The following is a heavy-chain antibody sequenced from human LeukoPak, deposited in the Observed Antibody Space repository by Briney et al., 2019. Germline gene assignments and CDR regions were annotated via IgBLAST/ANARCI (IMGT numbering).Heavy chain of an antibody. Sequence: SVKVSCKASGGTFSSYAISWVRQAPGQGLEWMGGIIPIFGTANYAQKFQGRVTITADESTSTAYMELSSLRSGDTAVYYCARTSYDYVWGSYRLFDYWGQGTLVTVSS. V-gene: IGHV1-69*13. CDR1: GGTFSSYA. J-gene: IGHJ4*02. D-gene: IGHD3-16*02. CDR2: IIPIFGTA. CDR3: ARTSYDYVWGSYRLFDY.